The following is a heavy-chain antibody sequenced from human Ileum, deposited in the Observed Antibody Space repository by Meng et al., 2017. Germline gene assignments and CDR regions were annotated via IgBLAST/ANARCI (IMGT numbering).Heavy chain of an antibody. V-gene: IGHV3-23*01. D-gene: IGHD3-10*01. Sequence: GESLKISCAASGFTFYSYVMSWVRQAPGKGLEWVSSIGESEGGTNYADSVKGRFTVSRDNSNNTLFLQMNSLRAEDTAVYYCAKAFYGAGSHYSNYFYYGLDVWGQGTTVTVSS. J-gene: IGHJ6*02. CDR1: GFTFYSYV. CDR3: AKAFYGAGSHYSNYFYYGLDV. CDR2: IGESEGGT.